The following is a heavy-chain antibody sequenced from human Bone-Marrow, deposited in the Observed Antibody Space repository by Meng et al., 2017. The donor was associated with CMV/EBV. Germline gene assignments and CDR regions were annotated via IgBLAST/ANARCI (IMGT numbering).Heavy chain of an antibody. J-gene: IGHJ4*02. CDR1: GFTFSSYC. D-gene: IGHD6-19*01. Sequence: GGSLRLSCAASGFTFSSYCMTWVRQAPGKGLEWVANIKQDGSEKYYVDSVKGRFTISRDNAKNSLYLQMNTLSAEDTAVYYCAREVAGGGLGYWGQGTLVTVSS. V-gene: IGHV3-7*03. CDR2: IKQDGSEK. CDR3: AREVAGGGLGY.